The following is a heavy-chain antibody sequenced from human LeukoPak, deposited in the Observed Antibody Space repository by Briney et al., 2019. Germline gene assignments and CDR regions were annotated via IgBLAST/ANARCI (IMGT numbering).Heavy chain of an antibody. CDR2: IIPIFGTA. CDR3: ARAPIPYYYGSGSPGYYYYYYGMDV. CDR1: GGTFSSYA. Sequence: SGGTFSSYAISWVRQAPGQGLEWMGGIIPIFGTANYAQKFQGRVTITADESTSTAYMELSSLRSEDTAVYYCARAPIPYYYGSGSPGYYYYYYGMDVWGKGTTVTVSS. V-gene: IGHV1-69*01. J-gene: IGHJ6*04. D-gene: IGHD3-10*01.